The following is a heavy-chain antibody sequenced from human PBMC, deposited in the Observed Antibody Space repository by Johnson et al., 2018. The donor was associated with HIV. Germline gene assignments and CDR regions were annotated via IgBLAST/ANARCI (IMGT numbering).Heavy chain of an antibody. CDR1: GFTFSSYG. D-gene: IGHD5-12*01. CDR2: ISYDGSNK. Sequence: QVQLVESGGGVVRPGGSLRLSCAASGFTFSSYGMHWVRQAPGKGLEWVAVISYDGSNKYYADSVKGRFTISSDNSKYTLYLQMNSLRAEDTAVYYCAKEGRYVEGAFDIWGQGTMVTVSS. V-gene: IGHV3-30*18. CDR3: AKEGRYVEGAFDI. J-gene: IGHJ3*02.